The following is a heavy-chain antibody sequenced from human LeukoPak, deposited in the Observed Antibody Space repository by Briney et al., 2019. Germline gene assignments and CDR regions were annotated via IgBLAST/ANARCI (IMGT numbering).Heavy chain of an antibody. CDR2: IRSDTDGGAT. CDR3: TTATMH. V-gene: IGHV3-15*01. J-gene: IGHJ4*02. CDR1: GFTFSNAW. D-gene: IGHD2-2*01. Sequence: GGSLRLSCAASGFTFSNAWMSWVRQAPGKWLEWVGRIRSDTDGGATDYAAPVKGRFTISRDDSKNTLYLQINSLKTEDTAASYCTTATMHCGRGTLVTVSS.